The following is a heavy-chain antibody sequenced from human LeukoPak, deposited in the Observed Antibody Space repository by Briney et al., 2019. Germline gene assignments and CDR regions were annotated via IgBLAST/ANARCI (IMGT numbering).Heavy chain of an antibody. Sequence: GGSLRLSCAASGFTFSSYAMSWVRQAPGKGLEWVSAISGSGGSTYYADSVKGRFTISRDNSKNTPYLQMNSLRAEDTAVYYCAKWAQIDGAIFDSYWGQGTLVTVSS. CDR2: ISGSGGST. CDR3: AKWAQIDGAIFDSY. V-gene: IGHV3-23*01. CDR1: GFTFSSYA. J-gene: IGHJ4*02. D-gene: IGHD2-21*01.